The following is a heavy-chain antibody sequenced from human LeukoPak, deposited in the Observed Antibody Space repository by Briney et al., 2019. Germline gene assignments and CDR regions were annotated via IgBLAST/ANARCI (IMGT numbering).Heavy chain of an antibody. V-gene: IGHV4-34*01. Sequence: SETLSLTCAVYGGSFSGYYWSWIRQPPGKGLEWIGEINHSGSTNYNPSLKSRVTISVDTSKNQFSLKLSSVTAADTAVYYCARLGDGYNYIIRYWGQGTLVTVSS. CDR2: INHSGST. CDR3: ARLGDGYNYIIRY. CDR1: GGSFSGYY. D-gene: IGHD5-24*01. J-gene: IGHJ4*02.